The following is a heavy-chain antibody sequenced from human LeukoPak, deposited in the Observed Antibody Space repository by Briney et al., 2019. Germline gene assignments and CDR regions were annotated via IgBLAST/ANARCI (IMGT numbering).Heavy chain of an antibody. CDR3: ARSTIFGVAPFDY. Sequence: SETLSLTCAVSGGSISSSNWWSWVRQPPGKGLEWIGEIYHSGSTNYNPSLKSRVTISVDKSKNQFSLKLSSVTAADTAVYYCARSTIFGVAPFDYWGQGTLVTVSS. CDR2: IYHSGST. CDR1: GGSISSSNW. D-gene: IGHD3-3*01. J-gene: IGHJ4*02. V-gene: IGHV4-4*02.